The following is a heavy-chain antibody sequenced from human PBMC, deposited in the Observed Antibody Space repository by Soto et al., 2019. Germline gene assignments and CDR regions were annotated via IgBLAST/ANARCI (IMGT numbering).Heavy chain of an antibody. CDR1: GGSISSGGYY. CDR2: IYYSGST. CDR3: AREGTMVRGVMGNYRYFDY. V-gene: IGHV4-31*03. Sequence: NPSETLSLTCTVSGGSISSGGYYWSWIRQHPGKGLEWIGYIYYSGSTYYNPSLKSRVTISVDTSKNQFSLKLSSVTAADTAVYYCAREGTMVRGVMGNYRYFDYWGQGTRVTVSS. D-gene: IGHD3-10*01. J-gene: IGHJ4*02.